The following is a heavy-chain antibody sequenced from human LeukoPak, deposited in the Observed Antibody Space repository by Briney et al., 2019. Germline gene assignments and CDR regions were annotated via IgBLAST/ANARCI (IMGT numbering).Heavy chain of an antibody. CDR2: ISSSGSAM. Sequence: PGGSLRLSCAASGFPFSSYEMNWVRQAPGKGLEWVSYISSSGSAMYYADSVKGRFTISRDNARNSLYLQMNSLRAEDTAVYYCARDWLYFDGSGYFKLFDYWGQGTLVTVSS. J-gene: IGHJ4*02. D-gene: IGHD3-22*01. V-gene: IGHV3-48*03. CDR1: GFPFSSYE. CDR3: ARDWLYFDGSGYFKLFDY.